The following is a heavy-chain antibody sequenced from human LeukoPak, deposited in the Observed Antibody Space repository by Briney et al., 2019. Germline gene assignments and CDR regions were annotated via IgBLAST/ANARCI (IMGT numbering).Heavy chain of an antibody. J-gene: IGHJ6*02. D-gene: IGHD3-3*01. CDR3: ARAGYDHYYYGMDV. CDR1: GGSISSYY. Sequence: SETLSLTCTVSGGSISSYYWSWIRQPPGKGLEWIGYIYYSGSTNYNPSLKSRVTISVDTSKNQFSLKLSSVTAADTAVYYCARAGYDHYYYGMDVWGQGTTVTVSS. V-gene: IGHV4-59*01. CDR2: IYYSGST.